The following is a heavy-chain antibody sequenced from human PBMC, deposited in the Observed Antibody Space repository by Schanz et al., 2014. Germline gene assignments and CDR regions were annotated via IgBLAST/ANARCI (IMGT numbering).Heavy chain of an antibody. V-gene: IGHV3-NL1*01. Sequence: VQLVESGGGMVQPGRSLRLSCVASGFTFISYDIHWVRQAPGKGLEWVSITYSGGSTYYADSVKGRFTISRDNSKNTLYLLMNSLRAEDTAVYYCAKDLISGWSGFDYWGQGTLVTVSS. CDR3: AKDLISGWSGFDY. CDR1: GFTFISYD. D-gene: IGHD6-19*01. J-gene: IGHJ4*02. CDR2: TYSGGST.